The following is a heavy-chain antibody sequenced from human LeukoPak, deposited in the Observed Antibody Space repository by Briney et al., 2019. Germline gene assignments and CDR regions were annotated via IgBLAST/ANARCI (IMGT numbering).Heavy chain of an antibody. Sequence: TGGSLRLSCAASGFTVSSNYMSWVRQAPGKGLEWVAVISYDGSNKYYADSVKGRFTISRDNSKNTLYLQMNSLRAEDTAVYYCARESIAAPCAFDIWGQGTMVTVSS. CDR2: ISYDGSNK. CDR1: GFTVSSNY. CDR3: ARESIAAPCAFDI. V-gene: IGHV3-30*03. D-gene: IGHD6-6*01. J-gene: IGHJ3*02.